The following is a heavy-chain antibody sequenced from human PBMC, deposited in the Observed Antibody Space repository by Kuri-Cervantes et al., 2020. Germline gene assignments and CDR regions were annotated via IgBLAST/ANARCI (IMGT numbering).Heavy chain of an antibody. D-gene: IGHD3-9*01. CDR2: IIPIFGTA. V-gene: IGHV1-69*13. CDR1: GYTFTSYG. J-gene: IGHJ6*02. Sequence: SVKVSCKASGYTFTSYGISWVRQAPGQGLEWMGGIIPIFGTANYAQKFQGRVTITADESTSTAYMELSSLRSEDTAVYYCARTRYDILTGYFYYYYGMEVWGQGTTVTVSS. CDR3: ARTRYDILTGYFYYYYGMEV.